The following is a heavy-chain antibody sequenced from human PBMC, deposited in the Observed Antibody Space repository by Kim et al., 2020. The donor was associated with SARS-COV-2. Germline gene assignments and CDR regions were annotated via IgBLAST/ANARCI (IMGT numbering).Heavy chain of an antibody. CDR2: IWYDGSNK. Sequence: GGSLRLSCAASGFTFSSYGMHWVRQAPGKGLEWVAVIWYDGSNKYYADSVKGRFTISRDNSKNTLYLQMNSLRAEDTAVYYCASGGTYSSSWYVVSDYWGQGTLVTVSS. J-gene: IGHJ4*02. D-gene: IGHD6-13*01. CDR3: ASGGTYSSSWYVVSDY. V-gene: IGHV3-33*01. CDR1: GFTFSSYG.